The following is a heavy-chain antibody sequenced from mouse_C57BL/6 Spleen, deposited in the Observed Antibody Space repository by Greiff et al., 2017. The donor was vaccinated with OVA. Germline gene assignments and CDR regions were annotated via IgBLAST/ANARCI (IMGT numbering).Heavy chain of an antibody. D-gene: IGHD3-2*02. CDR1: GYSITSGYY. V-gene: IGHV3-6*01. J-gene: IGHJ3*01. Sequence: EVQLQESGPGLVKPSQSLSLTCSVTGYSITSGYYWNWIRQFPGNKLEWMGYISYDGSNNYNPSLKNRISITRDTSKNQFFLKLNSVTTEDTATYYCARGYSSGLAYWGQGTLVTVSA. CDR3: ARGYSSGLAY. CDR2: ISYDGSN.